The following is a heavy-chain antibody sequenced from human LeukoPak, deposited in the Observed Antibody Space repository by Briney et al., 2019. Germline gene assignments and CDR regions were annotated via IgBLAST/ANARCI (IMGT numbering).Heavy chain of an antibody. Sequence: GGSLRLSCAASGFTFSSYAMSWVRQAPGKGLEWVSAISGSGGSTYYADSVKGRFTFSRDNSKNTLYLQMNSLRAEDTAVYYCAKNRGNWNDEGGAFDIWGQGTKVTVSS. CDR2: ISGSGGST. J-gene: IGHJ3*02. V-gene: IGHV3-23*01. CDR3: AKNRGNWNDEGGAFDI. D-gene: IGHD1-1*01. CDR1: GFTFSSYA.